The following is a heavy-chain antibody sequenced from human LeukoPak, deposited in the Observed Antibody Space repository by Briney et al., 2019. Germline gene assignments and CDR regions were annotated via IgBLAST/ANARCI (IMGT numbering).Heavy chain of an antibody. J-gene: IGHJ4*02. CDR2: ISYSGYT. V-gene: IGHV4-59*01. Sequence: SETLSLTCNVSGGSIRSYYWSWIRQPPGKGLEWIGFISYSGYTNYNPSLKSRVTMSVDTSKNQFSLKLSSVTAADTAVYHCAREVPDSIGYYFDYWGQGTLVTVSS. CDR3: AREVPDSIGYYFDY. CDR1: GGSIRSYY. D-gene: IGHD3-22*01.